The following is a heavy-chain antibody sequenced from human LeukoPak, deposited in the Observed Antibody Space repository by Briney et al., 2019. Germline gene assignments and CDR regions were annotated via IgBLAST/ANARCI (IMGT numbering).Heavy chain of an antibody. Sequence: GGSLGLSCAASGFTFSSYGMHWVRQAPGKGLEWVAFIRYDGSNKYYADSVKGRFTISRDNSKNTLYLQMNSLRAEDTAVYYCAKDRGRNYYDSSGHVDYYYYMDVWGKGTTVTVSS. CDR1: GFTFSSYG. CDR3: AKDRGRNYYDSSGHVDYYYYMDV. V-gene: IGHV3-30*02. CDR2: IRYDGSNK. J-gene: IGHJ6*03. D-gene: IGHD3-22*01.